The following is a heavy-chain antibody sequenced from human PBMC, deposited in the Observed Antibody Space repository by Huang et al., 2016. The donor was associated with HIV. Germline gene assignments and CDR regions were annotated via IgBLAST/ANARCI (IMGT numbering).Heavy chain of an antibody. D-gene: IGHD3-22*01. V-gene: IGHV1-18*04. CDR2: ISTNNGDT. CDR3: GGSSGYWSFDY. J-gene: IGHJ4*02. CDR1: DYTFTSYG. Sequence: QVQLVQSGGEVKKPGASVKVSCKASDYTFTSYGISWVRQSPGQGLEWMGWISTNNGDTNYAQKFQGRVTMTTDTSTSTAYMELRSLGSDDTAVYYCGGSSGYWSFDYWGQGTLVTVSS.